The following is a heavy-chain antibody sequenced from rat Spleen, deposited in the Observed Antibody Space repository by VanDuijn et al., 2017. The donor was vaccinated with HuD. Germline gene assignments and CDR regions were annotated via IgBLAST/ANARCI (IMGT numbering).Heavy chain of an antibody. J-gene: IGHJ2*01. CDR2: ISYGDGSGHSST. CDR3: ARQGGYNSYFDY. V-gene: IGHV5-29*01. D-gene: IGHD1-4*01. CDR1: GFTFSDYG. Sequence: EVQLVESDGGLVQPGRSLKLSCAASGFTFSDYGVAWVRQAPTKGLEWVATISYGDGSGHSSTYYRDSVKGRFTISRDNAKSILSLQMDSLRFEDTATYYCARQGGYNSYFDYWGQGVMVTVSS.